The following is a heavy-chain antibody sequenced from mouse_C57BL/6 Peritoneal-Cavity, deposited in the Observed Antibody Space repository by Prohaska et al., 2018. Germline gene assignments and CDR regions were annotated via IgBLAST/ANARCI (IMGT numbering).Heavy chain of an antibody. V-gene: IGHV1-59*01. J-gene: IGHJ2*01. CDR3: ARWKSSYYFDY. CDR1: GYTFTSYW. Sequence: QVQLQQPGAELVRPGTSVKLSCKASGYTFTSYWMHWVKQRPGQGLEWIGVIDPSDSYTNYNQKFKGKATLTVDTSSSTAYMQLSSLTSEDSAVYYCARWKSSYYFDYWGQGTTLTVSS. CDR2: IDPSDSYT.